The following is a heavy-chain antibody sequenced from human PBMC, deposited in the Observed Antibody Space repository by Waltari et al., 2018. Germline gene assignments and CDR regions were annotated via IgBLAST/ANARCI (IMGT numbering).Heavy chain of an antibody. CDR1: GGSISSVGYY. J-gene: IGHJ4*02. D-gene: IGHD6-19*01. CDR3: ARRLGGWYEPYDY. CDR2: IYYSGST. V-gene: IGHV4-31*03. Sequence: QVQLQESGPGLVKPSQTLSLTCTVSGGSISSVGYYWSWLRQPPGKGLEWIGYIYYSGSTYYNPSLKSRVTISVDTSKNQFSLKLSSVTAADTAVYYCARRLGGWYEPYDYWGQGTLVTVSS.